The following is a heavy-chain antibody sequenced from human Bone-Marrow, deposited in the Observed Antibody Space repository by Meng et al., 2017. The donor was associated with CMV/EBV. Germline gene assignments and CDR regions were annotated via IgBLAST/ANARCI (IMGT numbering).Heavy chain of an antibody. Sequence: GSLRLSCTVSGGSISSYYWSWIRQPPGKGLEWIGYIYYSGSTNYNPSLKSRVTISVDTSKNQFSLKLSSVTAADTAVYYCARGLLRFLEWLPYYYYGMDVWGQGTTVIVSS. D-gene: IGHD3-3*01. CDR1: GGSISSYY. CDR3: ARGLLRFLEWLPYYYYGMDV. V-gene: IGHV4-59*01. J-gene: IGHJ6*02. CDR2: IYYSGST.